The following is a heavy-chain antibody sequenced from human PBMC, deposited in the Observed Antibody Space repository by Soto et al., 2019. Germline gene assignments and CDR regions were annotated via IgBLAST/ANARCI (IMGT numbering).Heavy chain of an antibody. CDR1: GFTFSSYA. J-gene: IGHJ4*02. V-gene: IGHV3-64D*06. CDR3: VRGDGDYNDGNGYLARH. D-gene: IGHD5-18*01. Sequence: GGSLRLSCSASGFTFSSYAMHWVRQAPGKGLEYVSSISTNGGSTHYADSVQGRLTISRDNAKNTLYLQMNSLRAEDTAVYYCVRGDGDYNDGNGYLARHWGQGTLVTVSS. CDR2: ISTNGGST.